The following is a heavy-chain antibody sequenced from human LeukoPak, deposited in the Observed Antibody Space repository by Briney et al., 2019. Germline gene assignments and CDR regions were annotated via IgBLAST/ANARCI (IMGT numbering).Heavy chain of an antibody. V-gene: IGHV4-59*08. CDR1: GGSISSYH. Sequence: AETLSLTRTVSGGSISSYHWSSIRQPPGKGRDWIGYIYYIGSTNYTPSLKSRVTISVDTSKNQFSLKLSSVTAADTAVYYCARRYYDILTGSRFFDDAFDIWGQGTMVTVSS. D-gene: IGHD3-9*01. CDR3: ARRYYDILTGSRFFDDAFDI. J-gene: IGHJ3*02. CDR2: IYYIGST.